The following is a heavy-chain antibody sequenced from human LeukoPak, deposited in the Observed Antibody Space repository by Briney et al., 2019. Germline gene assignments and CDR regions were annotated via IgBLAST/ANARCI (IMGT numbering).Heavy chain of an antibody. CDR3: ARDSSSSPYYYMDV. J-gene: IGHJ6*03. CDR2: MSFDGSHT. V-gene: IGHV3-30*03. Sequence: AGGSLRLSCAASGFTFSSYGMHWVRRAPGKGLEWVAVMSFDGSHTYYADSVKGRFTVSRDNSKNTLYLQMNSLRAEDTAVYYCARDSSSSPYYYMDVWGKGTTVTVSS. CDR1: GFTFSSYG. D-gene: IGHD6-6*01.